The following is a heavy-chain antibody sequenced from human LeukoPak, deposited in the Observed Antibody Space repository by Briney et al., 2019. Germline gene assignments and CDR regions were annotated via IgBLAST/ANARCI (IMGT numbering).Heavy chain of an antibody. D-gene: IGHD2-2*01. V-gene: IGHV1-18*04. CDR1: GYTFTSYG. CDR2: ISAYNGNT. CDR3: ARDPRHYCSSTSCYGYYYYMDV. Sequence: ASVKVSCKASGYTFTSYGISWVRQAPGQGLEWMGWISAYNGNTNYAQKLQGRVTMTTDTSTSTAYMELRSLRSDDTAVYYCARDPRHYCSSTSCYGYYYYMDVWGKGTTVTVPS. J-gene: IGHJ6*03.